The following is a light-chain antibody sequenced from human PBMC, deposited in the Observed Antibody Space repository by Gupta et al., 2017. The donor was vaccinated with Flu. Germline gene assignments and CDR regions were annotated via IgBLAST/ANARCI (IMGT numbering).Light chain of an antibody. J-gene: IGKJ1*01. V-gene: IGKV3-20*01. CDR2: GAS. CDR3: QRDRA. Sequence: EIVLTQSPGTLSLSPGERATLSCRASQSVSSSYLAWYQQKPGQAPRLLIYGASSRATGIQDRLSGSGSGTDFTLTISRLEPEDFAVDYCQRDRAFGQGTKVEIK. CDR1: QSVSSSY.